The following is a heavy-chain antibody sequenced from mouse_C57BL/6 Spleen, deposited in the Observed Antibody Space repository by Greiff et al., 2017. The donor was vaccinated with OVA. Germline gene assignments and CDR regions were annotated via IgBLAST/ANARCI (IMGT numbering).Heavy chain of an antibody. CDR1: GFTFSSYA. CDR2: ISDGGSYT. CDR3: ARELFAY. V-gene: IGHV5-4*01. Sequence: EVKLVESGGGLVKPGGSLKLSCAASGFTFSSYAMSWVRQTPEKRLEWVATISDGGSYTYYPDNVKGRFTISRDNAKNNLYLQMSHLKSEDTAIYYCARELFAYWGQGTLVTVSA. J-gene: IGHJ3*01.